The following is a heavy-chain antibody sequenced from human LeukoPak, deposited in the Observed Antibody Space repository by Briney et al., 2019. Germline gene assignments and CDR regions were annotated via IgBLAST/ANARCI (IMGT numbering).Heavy chain of an antibody. J-gene: IGHJ3*02. V-gene: IGHV3-21*01. CDR2: ISSSSSYI. D-gene: IGHD3-3*01. CDR3: ARDGTIFGVVMVAFDI. CDR1: GFTFSSYS. Sequence: TGGSLRLSCAASGFTFSSYSMNWVRQAPGKGLEWVSSISSSSSYIYYADSVKGRFTISRDNAKNSLYLQMNSLRAEDTAVYYCARDGTIFGVVMVAFDIWGQGTMVTVSS.